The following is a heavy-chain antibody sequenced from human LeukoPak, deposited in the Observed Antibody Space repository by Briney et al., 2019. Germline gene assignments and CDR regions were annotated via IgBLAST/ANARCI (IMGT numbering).Heavy chain of an antibody. D-gene: IGHD2-8*01. Sequence: GGSLRLSCAASGFTFSSHWMSWVRQAPGKGLEWVANIKEDGSEKYYVDSVKGRFTISRDNAKNSLYLQMNSLRAEDTALYYCARVNVGLDIWGQGTMVTVSS. CDR2: IKEDGSEK. CDR3: ARVNVGLDI. V-gene: IGHV3-7*03. J-gene: IGHJ3*02. CDR1: GFTFSSHW.